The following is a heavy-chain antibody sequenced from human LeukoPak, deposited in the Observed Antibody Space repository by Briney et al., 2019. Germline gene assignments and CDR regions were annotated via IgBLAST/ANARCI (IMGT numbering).Heavy chain of an antibody. CDR2: ISPSGGST. Sequence: ASVKVSCKAFGYTFTSNYMHWVRQAPGQGPEWMGVISPSGGSTTYAQKFQGRVTLTRDMSTSTDYLELRSLRSDDTAVYYCARDSGRDGYNQVDYWGQGTLVTVSS. V-gene: IGHV1-46*01. J-gene: IGHJ4*02. D-gene: IGHD5-24*01. CDR3: ARDSGRDGYNQVDY. CDR1: GYTFTSNY.